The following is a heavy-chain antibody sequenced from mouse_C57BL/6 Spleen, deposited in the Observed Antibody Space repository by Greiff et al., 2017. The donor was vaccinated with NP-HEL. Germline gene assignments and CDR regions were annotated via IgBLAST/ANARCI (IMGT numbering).Heavy chain of an antibody. Sequence: EVMLVESGGDLVKPGGSLKLSCAASGFTFSSYGMSWVRQTPDKRLEWVATISSCGSYTYYPDSVKGRFTISRDNAKNTLYLQMSSLKSEDTAMYYCARHMITTGDWYFDVWGTGTTVTVSS. CDR3: ARHMITTGDWYFDV. CDR2: ISSCGSYT. CDR1: GFTFSSYG. J-gene: IGHJ1*03. D-gene: IGHD2-4*01. V-gene: IGHV5-6*01.